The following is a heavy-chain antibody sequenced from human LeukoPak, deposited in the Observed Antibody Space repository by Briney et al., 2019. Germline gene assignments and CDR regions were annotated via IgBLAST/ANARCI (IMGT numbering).Heavy chain of an antibody. D-gene: IGHD3-10*01. V-gene: IGHV4-30-4*01. CDR3: ARGSSYFAVDV. J-gene: IGHJ6*02. Sequence: MASQTLSLTCTVSGGSIGSDDYFWTWIRQPPGKGLEWLGYVYYSGTTNYNPSFKGRVTISMDTPLNQFSLKMRSVTAADTAVYYCARGSSYFAVDVWGQGTTVTVS. CDR2: VYYSGTT. CDR1: GGSIGSDDYF.